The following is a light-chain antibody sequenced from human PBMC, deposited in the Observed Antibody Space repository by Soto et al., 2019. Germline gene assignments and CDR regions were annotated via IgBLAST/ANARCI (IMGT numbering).Light chain of an antibody. CDR1: TGAVTSGHW. J-gene: IGLJ1*01. CDR2: DTT. Sequence: QAVVTQEPSVTVSPGGTVTLTCGSSTGAVTSGHWPYWFQQRPGQAPRTLIYDTTNRHSWTPARFSGSLLGGKAALTLSGAQPEDKAEYYCLLSYNGVRVFGTGTKLTVL. CDR3: LLSYNGVRV. V-gene: IGLV7-46*01.